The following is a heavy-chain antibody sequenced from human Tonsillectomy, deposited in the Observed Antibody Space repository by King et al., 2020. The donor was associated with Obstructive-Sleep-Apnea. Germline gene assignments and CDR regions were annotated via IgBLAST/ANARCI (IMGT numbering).Heavy chain of an antibody. CDR2: MWYDGSKN. J-gene: IGHJ6*02. V-gene: IGHV3-33*06. CDR1: GFTFSSYG. CDR3: AKEGVAGRTSPGFYPGYYYYGMDV. Sequence: VQLVESGGGVVQPGRSLRLSCAASGFTFSSYGMHWVRQAPGKGLEWVAVMWYDGSKNYYADSVKGRFTISRDNSKSTLYLQMNSLRAEDTAVYYCAKEGVAGRTSPGFYPGYYYYGMDVWGQGTTVTVSS. D-gene: IGHD2-15*01.